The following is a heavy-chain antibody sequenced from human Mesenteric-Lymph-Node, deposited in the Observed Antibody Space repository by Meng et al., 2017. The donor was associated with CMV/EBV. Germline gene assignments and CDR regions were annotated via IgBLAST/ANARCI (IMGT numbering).Heavy chain of an antibody. V-gene: IGHV3-7*01. J-gene: IGHJ4*02. CDR3: ATRTGG. CDR2: INQDGREK. CDR1: GFTFGTYW. Sequence: GESLKISCAASGFTFGTYWMSWVRQAPGKGLEWVANINQDGREKYYVDSVKGRFTISRDNAKNSLYLQMNTLRAEDTAVYYCATRTGGWGQGTLVTVSS. D-gene: IGHD3-10*01.